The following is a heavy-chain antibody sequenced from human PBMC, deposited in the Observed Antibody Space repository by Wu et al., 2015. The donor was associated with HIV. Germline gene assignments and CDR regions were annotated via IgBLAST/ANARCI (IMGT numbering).Heavy chain of an antibody. CDR2: VNPTSGGT. Sequence: QVQLVQSGAEVKKPGSSVKVSCTGSGGTFSSYVTAWVRQAPGQGLEWMGWVNPTSGGTNYAEKFQGGVTMTRDTSITTAYLELTSLTADNTAVYFCAKFREATVETGDDVFDIWGQGTMITVSS. CDR3: AKFREATVETGDDVFDI. D-gene: IGHD4-17*01. CDR1: GGTFSSYV. J-gene: IGHJ3*02. V-gene: IGHV1-2*02.